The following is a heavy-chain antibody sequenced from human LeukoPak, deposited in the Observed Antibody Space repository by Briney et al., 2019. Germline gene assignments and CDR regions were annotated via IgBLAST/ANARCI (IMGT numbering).Heavy chain of an antibody. CDR1: AGTFSSYA. D-gene: IGHD4-23*01. Sequence: SVKVSCKASAGTFSSYAISWMRQAPGQGLEWMGGIILIFGTADYAQKVQGRGTITTDEYTSKAYMELSSLRSEATAMSYCARGAGEIGKAYWGQGTLVTVSS. CDR3: ARGAGEIGKAY. V-gene: IGHV1-69*05. CDR2: IILIFGTA. J-gene: IGHJ4*02.